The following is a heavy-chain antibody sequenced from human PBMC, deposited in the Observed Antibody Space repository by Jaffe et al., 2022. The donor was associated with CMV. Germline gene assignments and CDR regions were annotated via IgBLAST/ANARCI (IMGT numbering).Heavy chain of an antibody. J-gene: IGHJ5*02. CDR2: ISSSSSTI. D-gene: IGHD6-19*01. Sequence: EVQLVESGGGLVQPGGSLRLSCAASGFTFSSYSMNWVRQAPGKGLEWVSYISSSSSTIYYADSVKGRFTISRDNAKNSLYLQMNSLRDEDTAVYYCAREARLSSGWSQGWFDPWGQGTLVTVSS. CDR3: AREARLSSGWSQGWFDP. V-gene: IGHV3-48*02. CDR1: GFTFSSYS.